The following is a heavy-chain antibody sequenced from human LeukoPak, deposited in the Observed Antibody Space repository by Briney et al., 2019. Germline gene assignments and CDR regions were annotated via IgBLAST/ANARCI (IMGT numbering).Heavy chain of an antibody. CDR3: ARWGAAAGHDAFDI. V-gene: IGHV3-30-3*01. J-gene: IGHJ3*02. CDR2: ISYDGSSK. CDR1: GFTFSNFA. Sequence: GGSLRLSCAASGFTFSNFAIHWVRQAPGKGLEWVAVISYDGSSKYYADSVKGRFTISRDNSKNTLYLQMNSLRAEDTAVYYCARWGAAAGHDAFDIWGQGTLVTVSS. D-gene: IGHD6-13*01.